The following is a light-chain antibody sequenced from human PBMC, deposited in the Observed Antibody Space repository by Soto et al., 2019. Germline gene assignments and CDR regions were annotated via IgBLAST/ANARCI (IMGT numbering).Light chain of an antibody. V-gene: IGLV2-23*01. Sequence: QSALTQPASVSGSPGQSITISCTGTSSDVGSYNLVSWYQQHPGKAPKLMIYEGSKRPSGVSNRFSGSKSGNTASLTISGLQAEDEADYYCCSYAGSSTEVCGTGTKVTVL. CDR3: CSYAGSSTEV. CDR1: SSDVGSYNL. CDR2: EGS. J-gene: IGLJ1*01.